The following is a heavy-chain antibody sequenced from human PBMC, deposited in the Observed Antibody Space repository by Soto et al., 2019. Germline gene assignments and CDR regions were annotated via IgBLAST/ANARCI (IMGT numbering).Heavy chain of an antibody. J-gene: IGHJ5*02. Sequence: GASVKVSCKASGFTFTGYDMHWVRQAPGQGLEWMGWINPNSGGTNYAQKFQGWVTITRDTSISTAYMELSRLRSDDTAVYYCARGGEAAPVDWFDPWGQGTLVTVSS. CDR2: INPNSGGT. D-gene: IGHD2-15*01. CDR3: ARGGEAAPVDWFDP. V-gene: IGHV1-2*04. CDR1: GFTFTGYD.